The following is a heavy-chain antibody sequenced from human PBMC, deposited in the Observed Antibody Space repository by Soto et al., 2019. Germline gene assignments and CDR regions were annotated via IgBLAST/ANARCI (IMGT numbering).Heavy chain of an antibody. D-gene: IGHD5-12*01. Sequence: GGSLRLSCAASGFTFRSYGRNWVRQAPGKGLEWVSSISSSSSYIYYADSVKGRFTISRDNAKSSLYLQMNSLRAEDTAVYYCAREVSKYSGYDFDYWGQGTLVTVSS. J-gene: IGHJ4*02. CDR3: AREVSKYSGYDFDY. CDR2: ISSSSSYI. CDR1: GFTFRSYG. V-gene: IGHV3-21*01.